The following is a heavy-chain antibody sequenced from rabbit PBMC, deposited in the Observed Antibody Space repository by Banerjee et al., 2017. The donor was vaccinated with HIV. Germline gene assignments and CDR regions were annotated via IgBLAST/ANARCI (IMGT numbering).Heavy chain of an antibody. Sequence: QEQLEESGGDLVKPGASLTLTCTASGFSFSSSDYMCWVRQAPGKGLEWIACISDGSSGSTDYASWAKGRFTISKTSSTTVTLQMTSLTAADTATYFCARDYADYVGYAFDPWGPGTLVTVS. CDR2: ISDGSSGST. D-gene: IGHD2-1*01. V-gene: IGHV1S45*01. CDR3: ARDYADYVGYAFDP. J-gene: IGHJ2*01. CDR1: GFSFSSSDY.